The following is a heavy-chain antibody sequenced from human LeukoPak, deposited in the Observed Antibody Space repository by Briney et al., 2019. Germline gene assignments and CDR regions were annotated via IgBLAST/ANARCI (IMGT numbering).Heavy chain of an antibody. CDR3: AKEARITIFGVVISGKAEFDY. J-gene: IGHJ4*02. CDR1: GFPFPTYA. V-gene: IGHV3-23*01. CDR2: VRVSDGAR. D-gene: IGHD3-3*01. Sequence: HPGGSLRLSCVASGFPFPTYAMMWVRQAPGKGLEWVSSVRVSDGARFYADSVKGRFTISRDNSKNTLYLQMNSLRAEDTAVYYCAKEARITIFGVVISGKAEFDYWGQGTLVTVSS.